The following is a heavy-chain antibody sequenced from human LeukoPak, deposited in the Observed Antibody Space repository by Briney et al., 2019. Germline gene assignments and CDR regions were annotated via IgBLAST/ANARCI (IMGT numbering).Heavy chain of an antibody. CDR3: ARSLGIYASEGFDY. Sequence: SETLSLTCTVSGGSISYWGWIRQPPAQGLEWVGTIYYTASTYYNPSPKTRLTISVDTSKGQVLLQLSSVTAADTAVYYCARSLGIYASEGFDYWGQGALVTVSS. CDR1: GGSISY. CDR2: IYYTAST. D-gene: IGHD5-12*01. V-gene: IGHV4-39*01. J-gene: IGHJ4*02.